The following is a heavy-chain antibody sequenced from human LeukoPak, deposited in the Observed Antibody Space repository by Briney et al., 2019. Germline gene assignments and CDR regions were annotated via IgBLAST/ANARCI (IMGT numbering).Heavy chain of an antibody. J-gene: IGHJ5*02. CDR3: ARAEVVATGWFDP. D-gene: IGHD5-12*01. CDR2: IYYSGST. V-gene: IGHV4-61*01. Sequence: PSETLSLTCAVSGVSVSSGSYYGSWIRPPPGKGLEWSGYIYYSGSTNYNPSLKSRVTISVDTSKNQFSLKLSSVTAADTAVYYCARAEVVATGWFDPWRRGTLVTVSS. CDR1: GVSVSSGSYY.